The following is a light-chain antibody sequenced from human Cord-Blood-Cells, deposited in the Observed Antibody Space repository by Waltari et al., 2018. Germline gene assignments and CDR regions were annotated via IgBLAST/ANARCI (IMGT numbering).Light chain of an antibody. CDR3: SSYTSSSTYV. CDR2: DVS. J-gene: IGLJ1*01. V-gene: IGLV2-14*01. CDR1: SSDFVGYNY. Sequence: QSALTQPASVSGSPGQSITISCTGTSSDFVGYNYVSWYQQHPGKAPKLMIYDVSKRPAGVSNRFSGSKSGNTASLTISGLQAEDEADYYCSSYTSSSTYVFGTGTKVTVL.